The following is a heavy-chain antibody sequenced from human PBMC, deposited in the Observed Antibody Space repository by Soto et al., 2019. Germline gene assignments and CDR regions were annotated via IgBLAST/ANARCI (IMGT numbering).Heavy chain of an antibody. Sequence: EVQLVESGGGLVQPGRSLRLSCAASGFTFDDYAMHWVRQAPGKGLEWVSGISWNSGSIGYADSVKGRFTISRDNAKNSLYLQMNSLRAEDTALYYCAKTRPYIGSYGSWGQGTLVTVSS. D-gene: IGHD1-26*01. CDR2: ISWNSGSI. CDR1: GFTFDDYA. V-gene: IGHV3-9*01. CDR3: AKTRPYIGSYGS. J-gene: IGHJ4*02.